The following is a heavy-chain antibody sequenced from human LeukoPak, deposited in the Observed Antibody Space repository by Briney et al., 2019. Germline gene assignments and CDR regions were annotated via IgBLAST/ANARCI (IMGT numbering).Heavy chain of an antibody. CDR1: GFTFSSYA. D-gene: IGHD2-21*02. V-gene: IGHV3-66*02. CDR3: ARAVGVTAIHNAFDI. Sequence: GGSLRLSCAASGFTFSSYAMSWVRQAPGKGLGWVSVIYSGGGTDYADSVKGRFTISRDNSKNTLYLQMNSLRAEDTAVYYCARAVGVTAIHNAFDIWGQGTMVTVSS. J-gene: IGHJ3*02. CDR2: IYSGGGT.